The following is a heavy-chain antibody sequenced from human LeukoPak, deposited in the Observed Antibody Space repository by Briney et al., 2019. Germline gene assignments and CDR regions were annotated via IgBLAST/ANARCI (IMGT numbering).Heavy chain of an antibody. J-gene: IGHJ6*03. CDR2: IYYSGST. CDR3: ARGFAYYYYYYMDV. Sequence: SETLSLTCIVSGASISSSSYYWGWIRQPPGKGLEWIGSIYYSGSTYYNPSLKSRVTISVDTSKNQFSLKLSSVTAADTAVYYCARGFAYYYYYYMDVWGKGTTVTVSS. V-gene: IGHV4-39*07. CDR1: GASISSSSYY.